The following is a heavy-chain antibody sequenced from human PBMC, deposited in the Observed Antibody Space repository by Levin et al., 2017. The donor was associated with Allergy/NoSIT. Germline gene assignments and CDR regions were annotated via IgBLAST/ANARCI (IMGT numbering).Heavy chain of an antibody. CDR3: ARDWVWGTGSGSYWAY. V-gene: IGHV3-23*01. D-gene: IGHD3-10*01. Sequence: GGSLRLSCAASGFTFTSYAMTWVRQAPGKGLEWVSGISDTGGSTYYAHAVKGRFTISRDNAKKRMYLQMDSLRAEDTAVYYCARDWVWGTGSGSYWAYWGQGTLVTVSS. CDR2: ISDTGGST. CDR1: GFTFTSYA. J-gene: IGHJ4*02.